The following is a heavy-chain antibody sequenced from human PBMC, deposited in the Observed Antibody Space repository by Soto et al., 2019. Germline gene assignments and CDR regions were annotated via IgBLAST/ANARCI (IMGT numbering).Heavy chain of an antibody. V-gene: IGHV3-30-3*01. CDR2: ISYDGSNK. D-gene: IGHD6-6*01. J-gene: IGHJ4*02. Sequence: PGGSLRLSCAASGFTFSSYAMHWVRQAPGKGLEWVAVISYDGSNKYYADSVKGRFTISRDNSKNTLYLQMNSLRAEDTAVYYCARVRSPPRAPIDYWGQGTLVTVSS. CDR1: GFTFSSYA. CDR3: ARVRSPPRAPIDY.